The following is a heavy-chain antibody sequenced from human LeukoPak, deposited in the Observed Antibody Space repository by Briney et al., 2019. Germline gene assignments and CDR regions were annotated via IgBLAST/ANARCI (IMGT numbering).Heavy chain of an antibody. V-gene: IGHV5-51*01. D-gene: IGHD3-9*01. CDR3: ARLRYFDWLLIRPSTPPDY. CDR1: GYSFTSYW. CDR2: IYPGDPDT. J-gene: IGHJ4*02. Sequence: GESLKISCKGSGYSFTSYWIGWVRQMPGKGLEWMGIIYPGDPDTRYSPSFQGQVTISADKSISTAYLQWSSLKASDTAMYYCARLRYFDWLLIRPSTPPDYWGQGTLVTVSS.